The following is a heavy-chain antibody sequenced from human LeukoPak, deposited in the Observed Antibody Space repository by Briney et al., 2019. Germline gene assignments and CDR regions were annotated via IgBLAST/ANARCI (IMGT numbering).Heavy chain of an antibody. D-gene: IGHD5-18*01. CDR3: XXXXXTAMVTEYYFDY. V-gene: IGHV3-21*01. Sequence: GGSLRLSCAASGFTFSSYSMNWVRQAPGKGPEWVSSISSSSSYIYYADSVKGRFTISRDNAKNSLYLQMNSLRAEDTAVDYXXXXXXTAMVTEYYFDYWGQGTLVTVSS. CDR2: ISSSSSYI. CDR1: GFTFSSYS. J-gene: IGHJ4*02.